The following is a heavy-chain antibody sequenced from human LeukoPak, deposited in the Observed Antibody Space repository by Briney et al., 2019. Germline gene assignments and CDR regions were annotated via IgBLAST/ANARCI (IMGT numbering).Heavy chain of an antibody. CDR3: AREVGYCSSTSCYRGNYYYYYMDV. D-gene: IGHD2-2*01. Sequence: PGGSLRLSCAASGFTFSSYSMNWVRQAPGKGLEWVSYISSSSSTIYYADSVKGRFTISRDNAKNSLYLPMNSLRAEDTAVYYCAREVGYCSSTSCYRGNYYYYYMDVWGKGTTVTVSS. V-gene: IGHV3-48*01. J-gene: IGHJ6*03. CDR2: ISSSSSTI. CDR1: GFTFSSYS.